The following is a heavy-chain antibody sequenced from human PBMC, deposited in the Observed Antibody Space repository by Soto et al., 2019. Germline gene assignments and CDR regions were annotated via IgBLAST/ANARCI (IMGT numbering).Heavy chain of an antibody. Sequence: PSETLSLTCAVSGGSIISASYSWNWIRQSPGRGLEWIGHIYSSGSTYYSPSLKSRVSISVDTSNNQFSLKLTSVTAADTAVYFCAREDAARIERWFDAWGQGILVTVSS. CDR1: GGSIISASYS. J-gene: IGHJ5*02. D-gene: IGHD6-6*01. CDR2: IYSSGST. CDR3: AREDAARIERWFDA. V-gene: IGHV4-31*11.